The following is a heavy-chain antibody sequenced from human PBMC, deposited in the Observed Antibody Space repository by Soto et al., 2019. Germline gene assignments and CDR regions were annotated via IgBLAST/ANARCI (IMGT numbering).Heavy chain of an antibody. Sequence: GASVKVSCKASGYTFTGYYMHWVRQAPGQGLEWMGWINPNSGGTNYAQKFQGWVTMTMDTTISTAYMELSRLRTDDTAVHYCARGAAAAGNGNYYYYYLDVWGKGTTVTLSS. V-gene: IGHV1-2*04. D-gene: IGHD6-13*01. CDR3: ARGAAAAGNGNYYYYYLDV. CDR2: INPNSGGT. J-gene: IGHJ6*03. CDR1: GYTFTGYY.